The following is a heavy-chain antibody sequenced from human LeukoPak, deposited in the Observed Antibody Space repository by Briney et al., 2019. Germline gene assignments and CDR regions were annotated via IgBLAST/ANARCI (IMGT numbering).Heavy chain of an antibody. J-gene: IGHJ4*02. CDR2: INHSGST. V-gene: IGHV4-34*01. D-gene: IGHD3-3*02. CDR1: GGSFSGYY. Sequence: SETLSLTCAVYGGSFSGYYWSWIRQPPGKGLEWIGEINHSGSTNYNPSLKSRVTISVDTSKNQFSLKLSSVTAADTAVYYCARGGPFLEWLEGFDYWGQGTLVTVSS. CDR3: ARGGPFLEWLEGFDY.